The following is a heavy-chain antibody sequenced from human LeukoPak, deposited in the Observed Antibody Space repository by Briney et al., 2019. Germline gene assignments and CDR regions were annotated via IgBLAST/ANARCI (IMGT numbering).Heavy chain of an antibody. V-gene: IGHV1-18*01. J-gene: IGHJ4*02. Sequence: ASVKVSCKASGGTFSSYAISWVRQAPGQGLEWMGWISAYNGNTNYAQKLQGRVTMTTDTSTSTAYMELRSLRSDDTAVYYCTTNVGFWSGYYSFDYWGQGTLVTVSS. CDR3: TTNVGFWSGYYSFDY. D-gene: IGHD3-3*01. CDR2: ISAYNGNT. CDR1: GGTFSSYA.